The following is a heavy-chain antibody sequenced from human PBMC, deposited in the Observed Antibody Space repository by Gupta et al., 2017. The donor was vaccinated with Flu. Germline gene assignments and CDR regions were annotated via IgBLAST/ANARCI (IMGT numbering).Heavy chain of an antibody. CDR1: SSYT. V-gene: IGHV1-69*16. D-gene: IGHD1-26*01. Sequence: SSYTIGWVRQAPGQGLEWMGGIIPFLDKAHYAQKFQGRVTITADESTTTDYMELSRLRYEDTAVYYCAREVGSGTYGWFDPWVQGTLVHVS. CDR2: IIPFLDKA. J-gene: IGHJ5*02. CDR3: AREVGSGTYGWFDP.